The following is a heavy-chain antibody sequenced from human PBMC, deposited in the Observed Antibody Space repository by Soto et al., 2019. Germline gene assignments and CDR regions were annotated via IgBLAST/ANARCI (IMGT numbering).Heavy chain of an antibody. CDR3: ACMVRGSNIDCYHYMDV. D-gene: IGHD3-10*01. V-gene: IGHV1-18*01. CDR1: GYTFTSHG. J-gene: IGHJ6*03. CDR2: ISACNGDT. Sequence: QVQLVQSGAEVKKPGASVKVSCKASGYTFTSHGISWVRQAPGQGLEWMGWISACNGDTNYAQKLGGRVTVTTATSASTAYMELSSLRAEATAVYDFACMVRGSNIDCYHYMDVWGKGTTVTVSS.